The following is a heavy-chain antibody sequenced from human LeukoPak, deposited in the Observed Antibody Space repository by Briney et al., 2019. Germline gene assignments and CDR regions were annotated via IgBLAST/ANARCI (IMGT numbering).Heavy chain of an antibody. D-gene: IGHD3-22*01. CDR3: ARGPYYYDSSGPGDAFDI. Sequence: SETLSLTCAVYGGSFSGYYWRWIRQFPGKGLEWIGGIHHSGSANYNPSLKSRVTISVDTSKNQFSLKLSSVTAADTAVYYCARGPYYYDSSGPGDAFDIWGQGTMVTVSS. J-gene: IGHJ3*02. V-gene: IGHV4-34*01. CDR2: IHHSGSA. CDR1: GGSFSGYY.